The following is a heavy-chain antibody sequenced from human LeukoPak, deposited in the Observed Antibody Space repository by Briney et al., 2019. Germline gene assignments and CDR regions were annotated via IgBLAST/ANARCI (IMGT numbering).Heavy chain of an antibody. CDR1: GFTFSSYG. D-gene: IGHD3-16*01. J-gene: IGHJ4*02. V-gene: IGHV3-30*18. CDR3: AKDLGGYPFDY. Sequence: GGSLRLSCAASGFTFSSYGMHWVRQAPGKGLEWVAVISYDGSNKYYAGSVKGRFTISRDNSKNTLYLQMNSLRAEDTAVYYCAKDLGGYPFDYWGKGTLVTVSS. CDR2: ISYDGSNK.